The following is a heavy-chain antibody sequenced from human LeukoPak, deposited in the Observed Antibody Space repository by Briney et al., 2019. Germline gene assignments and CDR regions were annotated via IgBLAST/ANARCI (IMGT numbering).Heavy chain of an antibody. J-gene: IGHJ2*01. V-gene: IGHV1-18*01. CDR1: GYTFTSYG. CDR3: ARERLISPYYDFWSGPRSVRNWYFDL. Sequence: ASVKVSCKASGYTFTSYGISWVRQAPGQGLEWMGWISAYNGNTNYAQKLQGRVTMTTDTSTSTAYMELRSLRSDDTAVYYCARERLISPYYDFWSGPRSVRNWYFDLWGRGTLVTVSS. CDR2: ISAYNGNT. D-gene: IGHD3-3*01.